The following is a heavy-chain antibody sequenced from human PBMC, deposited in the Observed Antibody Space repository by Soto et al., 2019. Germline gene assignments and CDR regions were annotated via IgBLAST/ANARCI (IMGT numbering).Heavy chain of an antibody. V-gene: IGHV3-66*01. D-gene: IGHD1-26*01. J-gene: IGHJ2*01. CDR2: IYSGGST. Sequence: GGSLRLSCAASGFTVTNKYMTWVRQAPGKGLEWVSVIYSGGSTSYADSVKGRFTISRDNSKNILYLQMNSLRAEDTAVYYCARGGSLNWYFDLWGRGTLVTVSS. CDR3: ARGGSLNWYFDL. CDR1: GFTVTNKY.